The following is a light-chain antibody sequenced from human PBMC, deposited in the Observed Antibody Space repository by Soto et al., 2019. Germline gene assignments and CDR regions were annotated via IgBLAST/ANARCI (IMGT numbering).Light chain of an antibody. V-gene: IGKV1-5*01. Sequence: DIQMTQSPSTLSASVGDRVTITCRASPSISTWLAWYQQKPGKAPKLLIYDVSSLERGVPSRFSGSGSGTEFTLTISSLQPDDFATYYCQHYNSYSLWTFGQGTKVDI. CDR2: DVS. J-gene: IGKJ1*01. CDR3: QHYNSYSLWT. CDR1: PSISTW.